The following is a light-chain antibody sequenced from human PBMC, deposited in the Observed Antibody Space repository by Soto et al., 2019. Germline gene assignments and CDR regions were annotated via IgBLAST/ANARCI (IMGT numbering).Light chain of an antibody. CDR2: NAS. CDR1: DSIDKW. V-gene: IGKV1-5*03. Sequence: DIQMTQSPSTLSASFGERAALSCRASDSIDKWVAWYQQKPGEAPKLLIYNASKLENGDPSRFAGFGSGTAFTLSIASLQPDDSATYYCQQCYNTPTFGQGTKVDIK. CDR3: QQCYNTPT. J-gene: IGKJ1*01.